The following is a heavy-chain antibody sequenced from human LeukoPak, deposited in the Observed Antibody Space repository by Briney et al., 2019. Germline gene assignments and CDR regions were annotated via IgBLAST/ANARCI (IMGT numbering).Heavy chain of an antibody. CDR3: AKDIAYYYDSSGPLFDN. Sequence: PGGSLRLSCAASGFTVTSYGMHWVRQAPGKGLEWVAFIRHDGSNKYYTDSVKSRFTISRDNSKNTLYLQMNSLRAEDTAVYYCAKDIAYYYDSSGPLFDNWGQGTLVTVSS. CDR2: IRHDGSNK. D-gene: IGHD3-22*01. J-gene: IGHJ4*02. CDR1: GFTVTSYG. V-gene: IGHV3-30*02.